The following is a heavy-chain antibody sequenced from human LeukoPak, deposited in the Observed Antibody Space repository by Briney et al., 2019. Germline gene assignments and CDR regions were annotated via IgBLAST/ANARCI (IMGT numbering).Heavy chain of an antibody. J-gene: IGHJ6*03. D-gene: IGHD2-2*01. Sequence: ASVKVSCEASGYTFTSYGISWVRQAPGQGLEWMGWMNPNSGNTGYAQKFQGRVTMTRNTSISTAYMELSSLRSEDTAVYYCARGGVVPAAIGRYYYYYMDVWGKGTTVTISS. V-gene: IGHV1-8*02. CDR3: ARGGVVPAAIGRYYYYYMDV. CDR2: MNPNSGNT. CDR1: GYTFTSYG.